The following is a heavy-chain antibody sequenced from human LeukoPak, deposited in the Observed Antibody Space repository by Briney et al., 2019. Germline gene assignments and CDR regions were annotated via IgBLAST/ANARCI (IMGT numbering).Heavy chain of an antibody. CDR1: GGSFSPYY. Sequence: NPSETLSLTCAVYGGSFSPYYWSGIRQPPGKGLEWIGEINHSGSTNYNPSLKSRVTISVDTSKNQFSLRLSSVTAADTAVYYCARGGFYCGGDCYVDYWGQGTLVTVSS. V-gene: IGHV4-34*01. CDR2: INHSGST. CDR3: ARGGFYCGGDCYVDY. D-gene: IGHD2-21*02. J-gene: IGHJ4*02.